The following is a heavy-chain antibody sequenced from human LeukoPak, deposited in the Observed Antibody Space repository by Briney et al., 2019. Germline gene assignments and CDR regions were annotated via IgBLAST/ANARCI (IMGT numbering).Heavy chain of an antibody. J-gene: IGHJ4*02. CDR3: ARGGTIFGVAKYPFDY. CDR1: GFTFSTYA. V-gene: IGHV3-30*04. Sequence: GGSLRLSCAASGFTFSTYAMHWVRQAPGKGLEWVAVITHDEVNKYYADSEKGRFTISRDNAKNSLYLQMNSLRAEDTAVYYCARGGTIFGVAKYPFDYWGQGTLVTVSS. D-gene: IGHD3-3*01. CDR2: ITHDEVNK.